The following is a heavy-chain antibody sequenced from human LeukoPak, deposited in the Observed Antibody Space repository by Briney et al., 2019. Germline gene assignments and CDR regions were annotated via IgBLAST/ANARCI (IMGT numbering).Heavy chain of an antibody. CDR2: IKQDGSEK. J-gene: IGHJ3*02. Sequence: GGSLRLSCAASGFTFSSYWMSWVRQAPGKGLEWVANIKQDGSEKYFVDSVKGRFTISRDNAKNSLYLQMNSLRAEDTAVYYCARDLGIAADYAFDIWGQGTMVTVSS. CDR1: GFTFSSYW. CDR3: ARDLGIAADYAFDI. V-gene: IGHV3-7*01. D-gene: IGHD6-13*01.